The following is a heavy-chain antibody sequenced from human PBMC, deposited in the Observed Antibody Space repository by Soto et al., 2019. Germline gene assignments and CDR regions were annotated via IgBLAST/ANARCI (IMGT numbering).Heavy chain of an antibody. CDR2: ISAYNGNT. Sequence: ASVKVSCKASGYTFTSYGISWVRQAPGQGLEWMGWISAYNGNTNYAQKLQGRVTMTTDTSTSTAYMELRSLRSDDTAVYYCARWVYYDSSGYYHRPYYFDYWGQGTLVTVSS. D-gene: IGHD3-22*01. J-gene: IGHJ4*02. V-gene: IGHV1-18*01. CDR3: ARWVYYDSSGYYHRPYYFDY. CDR1: GYTFTSYG.